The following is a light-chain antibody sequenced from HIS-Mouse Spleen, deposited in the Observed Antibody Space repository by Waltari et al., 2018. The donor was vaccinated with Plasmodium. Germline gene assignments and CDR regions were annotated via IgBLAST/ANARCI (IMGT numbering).Light chain of an antibody. CDR3: QQSYSTWT. Sequence: DIQMTQSPSSLSASVGARVPITCRPSQSSSSYLNWYQQKPGKAPKLLIYAASSLQSGVPSRFSGSGSGTDFTLTISSLQPEYFATYYCQQSYSTWTFGQGTKVEIK. CDR1: QSSSSY. CDR2: AAS. V-gene: IGKV1-39*01. J-gene: IGKJ1*01.